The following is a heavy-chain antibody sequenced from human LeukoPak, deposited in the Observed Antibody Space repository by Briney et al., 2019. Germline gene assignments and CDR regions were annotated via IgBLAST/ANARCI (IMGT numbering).Heavy chain of an antibody. V-gene: IGHV3-23*01. CDR2: ISGSGGST. CDR3: AKFKRSGGADY. CDR1: GFTFSSYA. Sequence: GGSLRLSCAASGFTFSSYAMSWVRQAPGKGLEWVSAISGSGGSTYYADSVKGRFTISRDNSKNTLYLQMNRLRAEDTALYYCAKFKRSGGADYWGQGTLVTVTS. D-gene: IGHD3-10*01. J-gene: IGHJ4*02.